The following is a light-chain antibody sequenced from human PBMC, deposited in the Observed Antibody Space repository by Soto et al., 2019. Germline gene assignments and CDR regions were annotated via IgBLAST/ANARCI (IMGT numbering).Light chain of an antibody. CDR2: DAS. CDR1: QSISSW. Sequence: DIQMTQYPSTLSASVGDRVTITCRASQSISSWLAWHQQKLGRAPRLLIYDASSLESGVPSRFSGSGYGTEFTLTISSLQPDDFATYYCQQYSTYSSLTVGGGTKVDIK. J-gene: IGKJ4*01. CDR3: QQYSTYSSLT. V-gene: IGKV1-5*01.